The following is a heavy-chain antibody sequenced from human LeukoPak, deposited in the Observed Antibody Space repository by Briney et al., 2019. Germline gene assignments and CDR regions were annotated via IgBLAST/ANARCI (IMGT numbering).Heavy chain of an antibody. Sequence: GGSLRLSCAASGFTFKNYAMNWVRQSPGQGLEWVSTISGDAVTSWYADSVKGRFTVSRDNSKNIVFLQINNLRAEDTAVYYCASTGFYGYFDYWGQGTLVTVSS. D-gene: IGHD3-10*01. CDR1: GFTFKNYA. J-gene: IGHJ4*02. V-gene: IGHV3-23*01. CDR3: ASTGFYGYFDY. CDR2: ISGDAVTS.